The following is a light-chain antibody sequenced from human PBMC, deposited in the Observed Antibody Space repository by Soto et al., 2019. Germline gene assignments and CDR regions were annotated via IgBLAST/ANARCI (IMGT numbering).Light chain of an antibody. J-gene: IGLJ7*01. CDR2: EVS. CDR3: SSYTTTTRL. V-gene: IGLV2-14*01. Sequence: QSALTQPASVSGSPGQSITISSTGTSSDIGSNNYVSWFQQRPGKAPTLIIYEVSNRPSGVYNHFSGSKSGNTASLTISGLLPEDEAEYYCSSYTTTTRLFGGGTQLTVL. CDR1: SSDIGSNNY.